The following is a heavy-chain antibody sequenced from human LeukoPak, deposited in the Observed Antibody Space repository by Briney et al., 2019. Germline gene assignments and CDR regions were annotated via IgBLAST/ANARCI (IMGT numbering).Heavy chain of an antibody. V-gene: IGHV3-21*01. Sequence: PGGSLRLSCAASGFTFSSYSMNWVRQAPGKGLEWVSSISSSSSYIYYADSLKGRFTISRDNAKNSLYLQMNSLRAEDTAVYYCASAGGGILDAFDIWGQGTMVTVSS. CDR1: GFTFSSYS. J-gene: IGHJ3*02. D-gene: IGHD3-16*01. CDR2: ISSSSSYI. CDR3: ASAGGGILDAFDI.